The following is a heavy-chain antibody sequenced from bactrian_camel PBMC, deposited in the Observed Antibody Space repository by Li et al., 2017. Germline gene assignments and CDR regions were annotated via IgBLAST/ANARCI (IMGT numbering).Heavy chain of an antibody. CDR1: GFTYRAYC. V-gene: IGHV3S59*01. J-gene: IGHJ4*01. D-gene: IGHD2*01. CDR3: AAEEGSYCYVYWERWMTKDVYSN. CDR2: IGGDGHI. Sequence: DVQLVESGGDSVQAGGSLRLSCVAYGFTYRAYCIGWFRQVPGKAREGVATIGGDGHIDYADSVKDRFTISQDSAGNMLTLQMTGLKPEDTAMHYCAAEEGSYCYVYWERWMTKDVYSNWGQGTQVTVS.